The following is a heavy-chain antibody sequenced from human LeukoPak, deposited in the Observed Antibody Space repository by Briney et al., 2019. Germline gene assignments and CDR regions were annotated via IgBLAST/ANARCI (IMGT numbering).Heavy chain of an antibody. CDR3: ARGPRSGWGYFDY. D-gene: IGHD6-19*01. J-gene: IGHJ4*02. Sequence: SETLSLTCTVSGGSISSYYWSWIRQPPGKGLEWIWYIYYSGSTNYNPSLKSRVTISVDTSKNQFALKLSSVTAADTAVYYCARGPRSGWGYFDYWGQGTLVTVSS. V-gene: IGHV4-59*12. CDR2: IYYSGST. CDR1: GGSISSYY.